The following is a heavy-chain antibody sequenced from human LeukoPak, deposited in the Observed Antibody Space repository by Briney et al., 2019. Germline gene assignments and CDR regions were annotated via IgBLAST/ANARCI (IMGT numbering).Heavy chain of an antibody. V-gene: IGHV3-23*01. D-gene: IGHD4-17*01. CDR2: ISGSGGSI. CDR1: GFTFSSYG. J-gene: IGHJ4*02. Sequence: GGTLRLSCAASGAASGFTFSSYGMTWVRQAPGKGLEWVSAISGSGGSIYYADSVKGRFTISRDNSKNTVYLQMNSLRADDTALYFWASSHSGDYRSGGQGTLVTVSS. CDR3: ASSHSGDYRS.